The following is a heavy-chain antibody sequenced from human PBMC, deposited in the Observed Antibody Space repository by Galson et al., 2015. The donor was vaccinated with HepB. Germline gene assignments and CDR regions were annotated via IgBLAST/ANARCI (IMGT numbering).Heavy chain of an antibody. V-gene: IGHV3-21*01. CDR1: GFTFSSYS. D-gene: IGHD2-15*01. CDR3: AREVVVVAASPTKEGFDY. CDR2: ISSSSSYI. J-gene: IGHJ4*02. Sequence: SLRLSCAASGFTFSSYSMNWVRQAPGKGLEWVSSISSSSSYIYYADSVKGRFTISRDNAKNSLYLQMNSLRAEDTAVYYCAREVVVVAASPTKEGFDYWGQGTLVTVSS.